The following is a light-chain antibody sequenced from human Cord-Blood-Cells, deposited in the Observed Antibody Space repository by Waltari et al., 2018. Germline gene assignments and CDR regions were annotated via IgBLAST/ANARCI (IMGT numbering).Light chain of an antibody. J-gene: IGLJ3*02. CDR2: SDS. CDR3: AAWDDSLNGWV. CDR1: SSNIGSNT. Sequence: QSVLTQPPSASGTPGQRVTISCSGSSSNIGSNTVNWYQQLPETAPKLRIKSDSRQPSGGPDRFSGSKSGTSASLAISGLQSEDEADYYCAAWDDSLNGWVFGGGTKLTVL. V-gene: IGLV1-44*01.